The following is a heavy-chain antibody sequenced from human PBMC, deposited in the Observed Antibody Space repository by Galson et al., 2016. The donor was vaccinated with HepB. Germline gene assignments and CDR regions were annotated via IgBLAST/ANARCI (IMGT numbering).Heavy chain of an antibody. CDR1: GFTFTSSA. CDR2: IVVDSGST. D-gene: IGHD3-22*01. Sequence: SVKVSCKASGFTFTSSAVQWVRQARGQRLEWIGWIVVDSGSTNFAQMFQERVTITRDMSTSTAYMELSSLRSEDTAVYYCPLDRSGYYGFDMWGPGTMVTVSS. CDR3: PLDRSGYYGFDM. V-gene: IGHV1-58*01. J-gene: IGHJ3*02.